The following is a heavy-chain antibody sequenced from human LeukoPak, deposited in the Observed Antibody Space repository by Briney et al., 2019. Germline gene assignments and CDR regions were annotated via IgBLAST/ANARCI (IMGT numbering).Heavy chain of an antibody. CDR3: AREPPLPVTLGMDV. CDR1: GFTFSSYS. CDR2: ISSSSSTI. J-gene: IGHJ6*02. V-gene: IGHV3-48*01. Sequence: GGSLRLSCAASGFTFSSYSMNWVRQAPGKGLEWVSYISSSSSTIYYADSVKGRFTISRDNAKNSLYLQMNSLRAEDTAVYYCAREPPLPVTLGMDVWGQGTTVTVSS. D-gene: IGHD4-17*01.